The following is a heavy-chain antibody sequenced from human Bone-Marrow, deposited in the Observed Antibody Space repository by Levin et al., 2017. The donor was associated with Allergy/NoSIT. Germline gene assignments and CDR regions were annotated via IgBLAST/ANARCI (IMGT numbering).Heavy chain of an antibody. J-gene: IGHJ3*02. CDR3: ARDRGAVADNRHDAFDI. CDR2: IYSGGST. CDR1: GFTVSSNY. Sequence: GGSLRLSCAASGFTVSSNYMSWVRQAPGKGLEWVSVIYSGGSTYYADSVKGRFTISRDNSKNTLYLQMNSLRAEDTAVYYCARDRGAVADNRHDAFDIWGQGTMVTVSS. D-gene: IGHD6-19*01. V-gene: IGHV3-53*01.